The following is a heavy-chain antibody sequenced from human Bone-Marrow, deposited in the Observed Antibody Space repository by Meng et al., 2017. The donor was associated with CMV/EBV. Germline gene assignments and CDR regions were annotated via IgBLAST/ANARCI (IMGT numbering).Heavy chain of an antibody. CDR1: GGTFSSYA. J-gene: IGHJ4*02. CDR2: IIPIFGTA. CDR3: AREGVEMATIAQPYFDY. D-gene: IGHD5-24*01. V-gene: IGHV1-69*05. Sequence: SEKVSCKASGGTFSSYAISWVRQAPGQGLEWMGGIIPIFGTANYAQKFQGRVTITTDESTSTAYMELSSLRSEDTAVYYCAREGVEMATIAQPYFDYWGQGTLVTVSS.